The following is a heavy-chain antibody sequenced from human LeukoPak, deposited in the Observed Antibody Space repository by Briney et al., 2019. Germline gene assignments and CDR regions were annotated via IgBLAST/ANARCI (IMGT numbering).Heavy chain of an antibody. V-gene: IGHV3-53*01. CDR2: IFSNGDT. CDR3: TRDQMNY. D-gene: IGHD5-24*01. J-gene: IGHJ4*02. Sequence: GGSLRLSCAASEFTVSRNYMLWVRQAPGKGLEWVSLIFSNGDTHYADSVKGRFTISRDTSKNTVSLQMNSLRVEDTAMYYCTRDQMNYWGQGTLVSVSS. CDR1: EFTVSRNY.